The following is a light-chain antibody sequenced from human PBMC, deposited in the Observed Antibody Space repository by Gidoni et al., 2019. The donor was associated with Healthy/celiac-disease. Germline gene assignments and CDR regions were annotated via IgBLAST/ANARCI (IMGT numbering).Light chain of an antibody. CDR1: QSVSSY. CDR2: DAS. Sequence: VLTQSPATLSLSPVERATLSCRASQSVSSYLAWYQQKPVQVPRLLIDDASNRATGIPARFRGSGSGTDFTLTISSLEPEDFAVYYCQQRSNWPPYTFGQGTKLEIK. CDR3: QQRSNWPPYT. V-gene: IGKV3-11*01. J-gene: IGKJ2*01.